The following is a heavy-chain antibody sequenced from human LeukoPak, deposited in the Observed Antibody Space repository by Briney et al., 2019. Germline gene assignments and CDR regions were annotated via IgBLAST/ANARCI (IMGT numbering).Heavy chain of an antibody. CDR2: INPNSGGT. Sequence: GASVKVSCKASGYTFTGYYMHWVRQAPGQGLEWMGRINPNSGGTNYAQKFQGRVTMTRDTSISTAYMELSRLRSDDTAVYYSARSSLTGYYNQWGQGTLVTVSS. CDR1: GYTFTGYY. V-gene: IGHV1-2*06. D-gene: IGHD3-9*01. CDR3: ARSSLTGYYNQ. J-gene: IGHJ4*02.